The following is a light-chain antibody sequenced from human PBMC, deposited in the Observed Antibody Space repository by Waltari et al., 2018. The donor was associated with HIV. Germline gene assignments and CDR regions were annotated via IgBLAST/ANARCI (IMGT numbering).Light chain of an antibody. J-gene: IGLJ3*02. CDR2: DVS. V-gene: IGLV2-14*03. Sequence: QSALTQPASVSGSPGQSITISCTGSSSDVGAYNFFSWYQQHPGKAPKILMHDVSTRPSGVSNRFSASKSCNTASLTISALQAEDEADYYCSSYTGDNSVLFGGGTKLSVV. CDR1: SSDVGAYNF. CDR3: SSYTGDNSVL.